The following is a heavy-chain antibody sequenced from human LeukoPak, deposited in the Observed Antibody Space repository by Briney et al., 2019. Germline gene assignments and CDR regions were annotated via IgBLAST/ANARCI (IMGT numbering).Heavy chain of an antibody. J-gene: IGHJ4*02. D-gene: IGHD4-23*01. CDR3: AIDYGDKSG. V-gene: IGHV1-2*02. Sequence: ASVKVSCKASGYTFTGYYMHWVRQAPGQGLEWVGWIDPNSGGTNYPQKFQGRVTMTRDTSISTAYMELSRLGSDDTAVYYCAIDYGDKSGWGQGTLVTVSS. CDR2: IDPNSGGT. CDR1: GYTFTGYY.